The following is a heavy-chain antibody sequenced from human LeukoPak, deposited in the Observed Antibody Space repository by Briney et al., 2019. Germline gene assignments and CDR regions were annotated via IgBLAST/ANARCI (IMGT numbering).Heavy chain of an antibody. V-gene: IGHV3-48*04. CDR1: GSTFSSHT. J-gene: IGHJ4*02. CDR2: ISNTGSVI. CDR3: AKAGGYYGSGSSQFDY. D-gene: IGHD3-10*01. Sequence: GGSLRLSCAASGSTFSSHTMNWVRPAPGKGLEWISYISNTGSVIYYADSVKGRFTISRDNAKNSLYLQMNSLRAEDTAVYYCAKAGGYYGSGSSQFDYWGQGTLVTVSS.